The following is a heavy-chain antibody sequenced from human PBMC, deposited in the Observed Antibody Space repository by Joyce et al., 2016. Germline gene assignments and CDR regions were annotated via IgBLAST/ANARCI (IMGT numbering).Heavy chain of an antibody. J-gene: IGHJ4*02. V-gene: IGHV4-39*01. CDR3: ARQPGIAAAGPDY. Sequence: RPLQESGPGLVKPSATLSLTCTVSGVAISSSTYYWGWIRQPPGKGLEWIGSIYYSGSTYYNPYLKSRVSISVDTSKNQFSLRLKSVTASDTAVYFCARQPGIAAAGPDYWGQGTLVTVSS. D-gene: IGHD6-13*01. CDR1: GVAISSSTYY. CDR2: IYYSGST.